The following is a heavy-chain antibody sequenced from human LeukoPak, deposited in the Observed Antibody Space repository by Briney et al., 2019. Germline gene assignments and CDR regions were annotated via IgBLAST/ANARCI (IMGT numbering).Heavy chain of an antibody. D-gene: IGHD3-10*01. CDR1: GFNFGDYA. Sequence: PGGSLRLSCTASGFNFGDYAMSWVRQAPGKGLEWVGFIRTKPHGAATEHAAPVKGRFSISRDDSNSIVYLQMNSLKTEDTALYYCTRGRGSGSYYADSWGHGTLVTVSS. J-gene: IGHJ5*01. V-gene: IGHV3-49*04. CDR3: TRGRGSGSYYADS. CDR2: IRTKPHGAAT.